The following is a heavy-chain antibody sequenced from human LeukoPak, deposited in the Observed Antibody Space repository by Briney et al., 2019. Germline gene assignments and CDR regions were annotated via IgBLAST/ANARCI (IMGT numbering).Heavy chain of an antibody. D-gene: IGHD1-1*01. CDR1: GGSFSGYY. Sequence: SETLSLTCAVYGGSFSGYYWSWIRQPPGKGLEWVGEINHSGSTNYNPSLKSRVTISVDTSKNQFSLKLSSVTAAATAVYYCAGGNDRRILFASWGQGTLVTVSS. J-gene: IGHJ4*02. V-gene: IGHV4-34*01. CDR3: AGGNDRRILFAS. CDR2: INHSGST.